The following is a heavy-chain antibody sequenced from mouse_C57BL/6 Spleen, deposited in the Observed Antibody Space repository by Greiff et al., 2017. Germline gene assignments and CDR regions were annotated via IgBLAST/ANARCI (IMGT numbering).Heavy chain of an antibody. J-gene: IGHJ2*01. D-gene: IGHD1-1*01. Sequence: QVQLQQPGAELVMPGASVKLSCKASGYTFTSYWMHWVKQRPGQGLEWIGEIDPSDSYTNYNQKFKGKSTLTVDKSSSTAYMQLSSLTSEDSAVYYCARSTVVAPNYWGQGTTRTVSS. CDR3: ARSTVVAPNY. CDR1: GYTFTSYW. CDR2: IDPSDSYT. V-gene: IGHV1-69*01.